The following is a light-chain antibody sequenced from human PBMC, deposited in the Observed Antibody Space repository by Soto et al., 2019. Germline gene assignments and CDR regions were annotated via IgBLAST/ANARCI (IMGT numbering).Light chain of an antibody. CDR1: QSVSGK. Sequence: EIVMRQSPATLSMSPGERATLSCRASQSVSGKLAWYQQKPGQAPRLLIYGASSRATGIPARFSGSGSETDFTLTISGLQSEDAAFYYCLQYDDWPPWTFGQGTKVEIK. V-gene: IGKV3-15*01. CDR2: GAS. J-gene: IGKJ1*01. CDR3: LQYDDWPPWT.